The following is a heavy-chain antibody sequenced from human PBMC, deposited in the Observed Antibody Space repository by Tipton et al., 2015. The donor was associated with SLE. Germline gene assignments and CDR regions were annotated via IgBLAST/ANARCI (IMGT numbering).Heavy chain of an antibody. CDR3: ATNDFGLDH. J-gene: IGHJ4*02. D-gene: IGHD1-1*01. CDR1: GGSFSGYY. V-gene: IGHV4-34*01. CDR2: IYHSGST. Sequence: TLSLTCAVYGGSFSGYYWGWIRQPPGKGLEWIGNIYHSGSTYYNPSLKSRVTISVDTSKNQSSLKLSSVTAADTAVYYCATNDFGLDHWGQGTLVPVSS.